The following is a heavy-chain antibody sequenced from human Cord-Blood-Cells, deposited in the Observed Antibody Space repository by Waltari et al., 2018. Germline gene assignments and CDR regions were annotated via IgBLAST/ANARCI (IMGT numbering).Heavy chain of an antibody. D-gene: IGHD1-1*01. CDR2: ISGSGGST. Sequence: EVQLLASGGGLVQPGGSMGLSCGALGFPLTRSARAWARRAPGKGLEWVSAISGSGGSTYYADSVKGRFTISRDNSKNTLYLQMNSLRAEDTAVYYCAKSSGATRPRIDYWGQGTLVTVSS. J-gene: IGHJ4*02. CDR3: AKSSGATRPRIDY. CDR1: GFPLTRSA. V-gene: IGHV3-23*01.